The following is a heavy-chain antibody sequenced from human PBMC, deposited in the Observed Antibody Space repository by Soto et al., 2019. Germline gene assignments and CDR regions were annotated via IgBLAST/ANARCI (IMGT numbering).Heavy chain of an antibody. Sequence: GASVKVSCKASGGTFSSYAISWVRRAPGQGLEWMGGIIPIFGTANYAQKFQGRVTITADESTSTAYMELSSLRSEDTAVYYCARASIVVVVAAIHYFDYWGQGTLVTVSS. CDR2: IIPIFGTA. J-gene: IGHJ4*02. CDR3: ARASIVVVVAAIHYFDY. V-gene: IGHV1-69*13. D-gene: IGHD2-15*01. CDR1: GGTFSSYA.